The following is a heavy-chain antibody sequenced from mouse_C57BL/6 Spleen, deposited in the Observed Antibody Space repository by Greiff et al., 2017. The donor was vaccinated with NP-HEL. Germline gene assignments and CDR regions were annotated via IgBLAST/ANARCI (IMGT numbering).Heavy chain of an antibody. D-gene: IGHD1-1*01. CDR1: GYTFTDYE. J-gene: IGHJ2*01. V-gene: IGHV1-15*01. CDR2: IDPETGGT. Sequence: VKLQQSGAELVRPGASVTLSCKASGYTFTDYEMHWVKQTPVHGLEWIGAIDPETGGTAYNQKFKGKAILTADKSSSTAYMELRSLTSEDSAVYYCTRGGYYGSTPDCWGQGTTLTVSS. CDR3: TRGGYYGSTPDC.